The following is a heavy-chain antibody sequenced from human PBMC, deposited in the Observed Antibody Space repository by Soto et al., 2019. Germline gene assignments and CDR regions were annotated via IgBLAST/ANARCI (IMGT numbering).Heavy chain of an antibody. CDR1: GFTFSDYY. D-gene: IGHD6-6*01. V-gene: IGHV3-11*06. CDR2: ISSSGSYT. J-gene: IGHJ4*02. CDR3: ARDLRYSSSPGDY. Sequence: PGGSLRLSCAASGFTFSDYYMSWIRQAPGKGLEWVSYISSSGSYTNYADSVKGRFTISRDNSKNTLYLQMNSLRAEDTAVYYCARDLRYSSSPGDYWGQGTLVTVSS.